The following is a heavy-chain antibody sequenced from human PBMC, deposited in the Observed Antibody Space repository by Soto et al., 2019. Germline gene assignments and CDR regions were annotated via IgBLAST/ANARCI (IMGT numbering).Heavy chain of an antibody. V-gene: IGHV3-9*01. J-gene: IGHJ4*02. CDR3: AKGRYDFWSPYYFDS. CDR1: GLNFDDFA. Sequence: EVQLVESGGRLVQPGRSLRLSCVGTGLNFDDFAMHWVRQAPGKGLEWVSGITWNSRVLAYADSVKGRFTISRDNARNSLYLQMDSLRGEDTALYYCAKGRYDFWSPYYFDSWGQGTLVTVSS. D-gene: IGHD3-3*01. CDR2: ITWNSRVL.